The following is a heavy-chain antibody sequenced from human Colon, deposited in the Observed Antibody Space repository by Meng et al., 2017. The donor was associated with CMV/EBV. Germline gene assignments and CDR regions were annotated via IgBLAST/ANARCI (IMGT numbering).Heavy chain of an antibody. CDR1: GFSFSSHS. CDR3: ARDRPVTTVTNAFYNGMDV. V-gene: IGHV3-30-3*01. D-gene: IGHD4-17*01. Sequence: GESPKISRAAPGFSFSSHSMHWVRQAPGKGLEWVATISYDRNKEYYPDSVKGRFTISRDNSKNTLFLQMNSLRVEDTAVYFCARDRPVTTVTNAFYNGMDVWGQGTTVTVSS. J-gene: IGHJ6*02. CDR2: ISYDRNKE.